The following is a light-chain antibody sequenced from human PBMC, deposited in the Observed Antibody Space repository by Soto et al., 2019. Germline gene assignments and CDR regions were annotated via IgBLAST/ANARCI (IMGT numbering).Light chain of an antibody. CDR2: GAS. V-gene: IGKV3-20*01. CDR1: QSINSRY. CDR3: QQFGSSPGFT. J-gene: IGKJ3*01. Sequence: EIVLTQSPGTLSLSPGERATLSCRASQSINSRYLAWYQQKPGHAPRLLIYGASSRATGIPDTFSGSGSVADFTLTISRLEPEDFAVYYCQQFGSSPGFTFGPGTKVDIK.